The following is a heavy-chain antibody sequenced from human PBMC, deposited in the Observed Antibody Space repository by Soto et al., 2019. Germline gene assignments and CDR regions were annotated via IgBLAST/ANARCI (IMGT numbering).Heavy chain of an antibody. V-gene: IGHV1-18*01. Sequence: QVQLVQSGAEVKKPGASVKVSCKASGYTFTSYGISWVRQAPGQGLEWMGWISAYNGNTNYAQKPQGRVTITTDTCTSTAYMELRSLSSGATAVYFCPRDSHGGYGMDVWGQGTTVTVSS. J-gene: IGHJ6*02. CDR3: PRDSHGGYGMDV. CDR2: ISAYNGNT. D-gene: IGHD3-10*01. CDR1: GYTFTSYG.